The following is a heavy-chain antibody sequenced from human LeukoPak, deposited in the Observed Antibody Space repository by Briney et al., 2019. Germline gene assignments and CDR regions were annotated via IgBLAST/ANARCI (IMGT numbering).Heavy chain of an antibody. J-gene: IGHJ4*02. V-gene: IGHV3-23*01. D-gene: IGHD1-1*01. Sequence: GGSLRLSCAASGFTFSSYAMSWVRQAPGKGLEWVSAISGSGGSTYYADSVKGRFTISRDNSKNTLYLRMNSLRAEDTAVYYCAKDSSWNDRRFDYWGQGTLVTVSS. CDR2: ISGSGGST. CDR3: AKDSSWNDRRFDY. CDR1: GFTFSSYA.